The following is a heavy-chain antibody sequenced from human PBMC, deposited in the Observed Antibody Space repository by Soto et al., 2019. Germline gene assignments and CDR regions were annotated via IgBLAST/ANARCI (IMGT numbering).Heavy chain of an antibody. CDR2: VYYSGTT. V-gene: IGHV4-61*01. D-gene: IGHD4-17*01. CDR3: ARTTAVPNTLRSRYFFDH. Sequence: SETLSLTCSVSGGSVSDKTYYWSWIRQPPGKRLEWIGYVYYSGTTNYNPSLKSRVTISVDLSKNRFSLRLSSVTTADTALYYCARTTAVPNTLRSRYFFDHWGQGTLVTVSS. CDR1: GGSVSDKTYY. J-gene: IGHJ4*02.